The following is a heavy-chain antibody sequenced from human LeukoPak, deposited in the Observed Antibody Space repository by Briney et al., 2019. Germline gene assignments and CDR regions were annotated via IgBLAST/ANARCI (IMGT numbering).Heavy chain of an antibody. CDR2: IYSGGST. J-gene: IGHJ4*02. V-gene: IGHV3-53*01. CDR3: ARDIDYCDSSGYDY. Sequence: PGGSLRLSCAASGFTVSSNYMSWVRQAPGKGLEWVSVIYSGGSTYYADSVKGRFTISRDNSKNTLYLQMNSLRAEDTAVYYCARDIDYCDSSGYDYWGQGTLVTVSS. D-gene: IGHD3-22*01. CDR1: GFTVSSNY.